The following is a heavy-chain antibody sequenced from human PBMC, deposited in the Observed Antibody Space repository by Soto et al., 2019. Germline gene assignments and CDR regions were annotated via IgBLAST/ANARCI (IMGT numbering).Heavy chain of an antibody. V-gene: IGHV3-53*05. Sequence: GGSLRLSCAASGFTVSSNYMGWVRQAPGKGLEWVSVIYSGGSTYYADSVKGRFTISRDNSKNTLYLQMNSLRAEDTAVYYCARDKRDLRFLEWSYYFDYWGQGTLVTV. CDR1: GFTVSSNY. CDR2: IYSGGST. D-gene: IGHD3-3*01. CDR3: ARDKRDLRFLEWSYYFDY. J-gene: IGHJ4*02.